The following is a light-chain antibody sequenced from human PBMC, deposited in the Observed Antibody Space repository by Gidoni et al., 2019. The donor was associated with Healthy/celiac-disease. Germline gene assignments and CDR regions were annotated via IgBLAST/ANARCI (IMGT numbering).Light chain of an antibody. Sequence: SVLTQPPAASGTHGQRVTISCSGSSSNIGSNYVYWYQQLPGTAPKLLIYRNNQRPSGVPDRFSGSKSGTSASLAISGLRSEDEADYYCAAWDDSLSGLVFGTGTKVTVL. CDR2: RNN. CDR3: AAWDDSLSGLV. CDR1: SSNIGSNY. J-gene: IGLJ1*01. V-gene: IGLV1-47*01.